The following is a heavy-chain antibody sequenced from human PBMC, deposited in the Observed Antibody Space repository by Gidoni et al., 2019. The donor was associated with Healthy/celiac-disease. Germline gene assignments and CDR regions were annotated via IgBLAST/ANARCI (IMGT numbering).Heavy chain of an antibody. CDR2: ISSSSSYI. Sequence: EVQLVESGGGLVKPGGSLRLSCAASGFTFSSYSMNWVRQAPGTGLECVSSISSSSSYIYYADSVKGRFTISRDNAKNSLYLQMNSLRAEDTAVYYCARQILAVVTPFGRDYWGQGTLVTVSS. V-gene: IGHV3-21*01. CDR1: GFTFSSYS. CDR3: ARQILAVVTPFGRDY. J-gene: IGHJ4*02. D-gene: IGHD2-21*02.